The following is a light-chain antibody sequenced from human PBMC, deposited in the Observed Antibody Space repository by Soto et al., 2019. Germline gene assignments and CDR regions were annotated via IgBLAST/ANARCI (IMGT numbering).Light chain of an antibody. CDR3: CSYAGSYTYV. V-gene: IGLV2-11*01. CDR2: DVS. CDR1: SSDVGDYDY. J-gene: IGLJ1*01. Sequence: QYSLTQPRSVSGSPGQSVTSSCTGTSSDVGDYDYVSWYQQHPGKAPKLMIYDVSKRPSGVPDRFSGSKSGNTASLTISGLQAEDEADYYCCSYAGSYTYVFGTGTKVTVL.